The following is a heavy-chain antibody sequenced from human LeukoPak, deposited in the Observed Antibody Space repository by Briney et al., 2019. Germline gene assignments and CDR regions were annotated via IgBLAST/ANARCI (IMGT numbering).Heavy chain of an antibody. CDR1: GFTFRSHG. J-gene: IGHJ6*03. CDR2: IWYDGSNK. V-gene: IGHV3-33*01. D-gene: IGHD2-2*01. Sequence: GGSLRLSCAASGFTFRSHGMHWVRHAPGEGLEWVAFIWYDGSNKNYADSVKGRFTISRDNSKNTLYMQMNSLRAEDTAVYYCARDRAAAMEYYYMDVWGKGTTVTVSS. CDR3: ARDRAAAMEYYYMDV.